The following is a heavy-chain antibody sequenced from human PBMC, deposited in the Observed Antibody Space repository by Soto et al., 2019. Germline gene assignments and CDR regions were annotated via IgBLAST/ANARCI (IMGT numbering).Heavy chain of an antibody. V-gene: IGHV3-9*01. J-gene: IGHJ4*02. CDR2: ISWNSGSI. CDR3: AKDYKKAYYDFWRGYWFDY. CDR1: GFTFDDYA. Sequence: EVQLVESGGGLVQPGRSLRLSCAASGFTFDDYAMHWVRQAPGKGLEWVSGISWNSGSIGYADSVKGRVTISRDNAKNSLYLQMNSLSAEDTALYYCAKDYKKAYYDFWRGYWFDYWGQGTLVTVSS. D-gene: IGHD3-3*01.